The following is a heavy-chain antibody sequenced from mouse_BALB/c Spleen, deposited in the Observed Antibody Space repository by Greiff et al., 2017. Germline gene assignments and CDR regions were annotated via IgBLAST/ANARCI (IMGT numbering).Heavy chain of an antibody. D-gene: IGHD1-1*01. J-gene: IGHJ3*01. CDR3: TNSYYGSSSAWFAY. V-gene: IGHV1S127*01. Sequence: QVQLQQPGAELVKPGASVKMSCKASGYTFTSYWMHWVKQRPGQGLEWIGVIDPSDSYTSYNQKFKGKATLTVDTSSSTAYMQLSSLTSEDSAVYYCTNSYYGSSSAWFAYWGQGTLVTVSA. CDR1: GYTFTSYW. CDR2: IDPSDSYT.